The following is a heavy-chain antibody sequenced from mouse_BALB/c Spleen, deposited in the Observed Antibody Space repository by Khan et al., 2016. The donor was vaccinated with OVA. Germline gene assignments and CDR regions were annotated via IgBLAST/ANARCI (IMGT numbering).Heavy chain of an antibody. CDR3: ARDTTLESYWYFDV. V-gene: IGHV2-9*02. CDR2: IWAGGST. CDR1: GFSLTSYG. Sequence: VQLQESGPGLVAPSQSLSITCTVSGFSLTSYGVHWVRQPPGKGLEWLGVIWAGGSTNYNSALLSRLSISKDNSKSQVFLKMNSLQTDDTAMYYCARDTTLESYWYFDVWGEGTTVTVSS. J-gene: IGHJ1*01. D-gene: IGHD1-1*01.